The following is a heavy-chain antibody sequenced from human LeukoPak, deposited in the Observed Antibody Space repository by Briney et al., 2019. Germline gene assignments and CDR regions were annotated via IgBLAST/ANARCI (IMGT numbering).Heavy chain of an antibody. V-gene: IGHV3-64*01. D-gene: IGHD3-22*01. J-gene: IGHJ4*02. Sequence: PGGSLRLSCAASGFSFSSYAMHWVRQAPGKGLEYVSAISSDGGSTYYANSVKGRFTISRDNSKNTLYLQMGSLRAEDMAVYYCARVGRDSSGYVYWGQGTLVTVSS. CDR2: ISSDGGST. CDR3: ARVGRDSSGYVY. CDR1: GFSFSSYA.